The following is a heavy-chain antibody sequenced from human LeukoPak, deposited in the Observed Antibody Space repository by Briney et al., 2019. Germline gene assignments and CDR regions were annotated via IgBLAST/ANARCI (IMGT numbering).Heavy chain of an antibody. CDR3: ARRPPNSSGYYYGDY. CDR1: GGSFSGYF. CDR2: INHSGST. V-gene: IGHV4-34*01. D-gene: IGHD3-22*01. Sequence: SETLSLTCAVYGGSFSGYFWTWIRQPPGKGLEWIGEINHSGSTNYNPSLKSRVTISVDTSKNQFSLKLSSVTAADTPVYYCARRPPNSSGYYYGDYWGQGNLVTVSS. J-gene: IGHJ4*02.